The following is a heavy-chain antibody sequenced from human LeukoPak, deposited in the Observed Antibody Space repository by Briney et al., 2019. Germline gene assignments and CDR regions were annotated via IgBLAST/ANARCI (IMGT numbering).Heavy chain of an antibody. CDR3: ARDGYCSSTSCPQHHDYYYYGMDV. J-gene: IGHJ6*02. CDR1: GYTFTNYG. D-gene: IGHD2-2*03. V-gene: IGHV1-18*01. Sequence: ASVKVSCKASGYTFTNYGISWVRQAPGQGLEWMGWISAYNGNTNYAQKLQGRVTMTTDTSTSTAYMEPRSLRSDDTAVYYCARDGYCSSTSCPQHHDYYYYGMDVWGQGTTVTVSS. CDR2: ISAYNGNT.